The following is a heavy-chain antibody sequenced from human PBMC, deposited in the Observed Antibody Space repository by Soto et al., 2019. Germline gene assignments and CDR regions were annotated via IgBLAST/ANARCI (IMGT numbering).Heavy chain of an antibody. CDR1: GFTFSSYS. CDR3: ARDNSGYSYGYDYDAVYDGMDV. CDR2: ISSSSSYI. V-gene: IGHV3-21*01. Sequence: GGSLRLSCAASGFTFSSYSMNWVRQAPGKGLEWVSSISSSSSYIYYADSVKGRFTISRDNAKNSLYLQMNSLRAEDTAVYYCARDNSGYSYGYDYDAVYDGMDVWGPGTTLTVYS. J-gene: IGHJ6*02. D-gene: IGHD5-18*01.